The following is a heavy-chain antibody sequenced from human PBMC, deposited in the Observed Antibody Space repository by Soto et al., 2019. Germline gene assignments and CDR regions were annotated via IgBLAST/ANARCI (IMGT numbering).Heavy chain of an antibody. CDR3: ARPHGGSSGWDNWFDP. CDR1: GGSISSYY. CDR2: IYYSGST. V-gene: IGHV4-59*01. D-gene: IGHD6-25*01. Sequence: QVQLQESGPGLVKPSETLSLTCTVSGGSISSYYWSWIRQPPGKGLEWIGYIYYSGSTNYNPSLKSLVTLSVATSKNHFSLKLSSVTAADTAVYYCARPHGGSSGWDNWFDPWGQGTLVTVSS. J-gene: IGHJ5*02.